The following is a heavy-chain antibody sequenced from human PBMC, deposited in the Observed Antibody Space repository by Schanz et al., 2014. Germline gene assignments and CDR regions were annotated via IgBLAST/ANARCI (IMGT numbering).Heavy chain of an antibody. Sequence: QVQLVQSGAEVKKPGASVKVSCKASGYTFTSYGISWVRQAPGQGLEWMGWISAYNGNTKYSQKLQGRVTMTTDTSTSTAYMELRSLRSDDTAVYYCAKAEYDILTDSYSRLDPWGQGTLVTVSS. V-gene: IGHV1-18*01. CDR1: GYTFTSYG. CDR3: AKAEYDILTDSYSRLDP. J-gene: IGHJ5*02. CDR2: ISAYNGNT. D-gene: IGHD3-9*01.